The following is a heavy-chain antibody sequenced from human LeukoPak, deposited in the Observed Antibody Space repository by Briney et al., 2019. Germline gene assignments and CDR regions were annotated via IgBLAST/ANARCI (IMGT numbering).Heavy chain of an antibody. V-gene: IGHV6-1*01. CDR2: TYYTSKWYK. CDR3: AGCGGDCYNYFDF. Sequence: SQTLSLTCAISGDSVSTNSATWNWIRQSPSRGLEWLGRTYYTSKWYKDYAVSVKSRITINPDTSKNQFSLNLSSVTAADTAVYYCAGCGGDCYNYFDFWGQGTLVTVSS. J-gene: IGHJ4*02. D-gene: IGHD2-21*02. CDR1: GDSVSTNSAT.